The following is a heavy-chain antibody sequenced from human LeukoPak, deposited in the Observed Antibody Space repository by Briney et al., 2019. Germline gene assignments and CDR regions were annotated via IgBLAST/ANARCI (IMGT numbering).Heavy chain of an antibody. CDR2: INHSGST. D-gene: IGHD4-23*01. J-gene: IGHJ6*02. Sequence: PSETLSLTCAVYGGSFSGYHWTWIRQPPGKGLEWIGEINHSGSTNYTPSLKSRVTISVDTSKNQFSLKLSSVTAADTAVYYCARFLVVTRNPAPYGMDVWGQGTTVTVSS. CDR1: GGSFSGYH. V-gene: IGHV4-34*01. CDR3: ARFLVVTRNPAPYGMDV.